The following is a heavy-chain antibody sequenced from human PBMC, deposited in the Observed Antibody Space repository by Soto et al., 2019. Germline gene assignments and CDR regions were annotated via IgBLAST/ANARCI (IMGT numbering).Heavy chain of an antibody. J-gene: IGHJ6*02. Sequence: QVQLVQSGAEVKKPGSSVKVSCKASGGTFSSYAISWVRQAPGQGLEWMGGIIPIFGTANYAQKFQGRVTITADKSTSTAYMELSSLRSEDTAVYYCASMLGYCSSTSFYNGYYGMDVWGQGTTVTVSS. CDR1: GGTFSSYA. D-gene: IGHD2-2*02. CDR2: IIPIFGTA. V-gene: IGHV1-69*06. CDR3: ASMLGYCSSTSFYNGYYGMDV.